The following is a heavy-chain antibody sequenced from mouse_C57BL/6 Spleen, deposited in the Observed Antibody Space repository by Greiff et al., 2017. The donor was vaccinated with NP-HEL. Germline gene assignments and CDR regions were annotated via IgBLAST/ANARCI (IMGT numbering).Heavy chain of an antibody. Sequence: VQGVESGAELVKPGASVKISCKASGYAFSSYWMNWVKQRPGKGLEWIGQIYPGDGDTNYNGKFKGKATLTADKSSSTAYMQLSSLTSEDSAVYCCARQRIWLPFAYWGQGTLVTVSA. D-gene: IGHD2-2*01. CDR3: ARQRIWLPFAY. J-gene: IGHJ3*01. CDR1: GYAFSSYW. CDR2: IYPGDGDT. V-gene: IGHV1-80*01.